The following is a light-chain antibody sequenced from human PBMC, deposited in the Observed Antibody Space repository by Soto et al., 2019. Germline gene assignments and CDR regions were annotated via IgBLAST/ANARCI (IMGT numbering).Light chain of an antibody. CDR2: DVN. J-gene: IGLJ3*02. V-gene: IGLV2-14*01. CDR1: SSDVGGYNY. Sequence: QSALTQPASVSGSPGQSITISCTGSSSDVGGYNYVSWYKHHPGKAPKLMLYDVNNRPSGVSDRFSGSKSGNTASLTISGLQAEDEATYYCSSYTSIVTVVFGGGTKLTVI. CDR3: SSYTSIVTVV.